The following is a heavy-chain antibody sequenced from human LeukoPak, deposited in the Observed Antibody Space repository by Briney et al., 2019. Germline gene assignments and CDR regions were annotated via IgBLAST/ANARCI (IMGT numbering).Heavy chain of an antibody. Sequence: GRSLRLSCAASGFTFDDYAMPWVRQAPGKGLEWVSGISWNSGSIGYADSVKGRFTISRDNAKNSLYLQMNSLRAEDTALYYCAKSSMSEYYFDYWGQGTLVTVSS. CDR2: ISWNSGSI. CDR3: AKSSMSEYYFDY. D-gene: IGHD6-13*01. CDR1: GFTFDDYA. V-gene: IGHV3-9*01. J-gene: IGHJ4*02.